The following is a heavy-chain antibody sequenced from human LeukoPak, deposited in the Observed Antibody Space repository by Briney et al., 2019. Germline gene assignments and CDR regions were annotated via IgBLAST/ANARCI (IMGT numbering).Heavy chain of an antibody. Sequence: HPGGSLRLSCAASGFTFSSYGMSWVRQASGKGLEWVGRIRSKANSYATAYAASVKGRFTISRDDSKNTAYLQMNSLKTEDTAVYYCTRLYYGSGSFRVPWFDPWGQGTLVTVSS. V-gene: IGHV3-73*01. D-gene: IGHD3-10*01. CDR3: TRLYYGSGSFRVPWFDP. CDR2: IRSKANSYAT. CDR1: GFTFSSYG. J-gene: IGHJ5*02.